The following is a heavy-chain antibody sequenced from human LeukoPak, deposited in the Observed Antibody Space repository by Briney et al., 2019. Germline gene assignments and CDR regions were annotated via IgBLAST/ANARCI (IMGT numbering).Heavy chain of an antibody. Sequence: PGGSLRLSCAASGLTVSSNYMSWVRQAPGKGLEWVSVIYSGGSTYYADSVKGRFTISRDNSKNTLYLQMNSLRAEDTAVYYCARNIAAAGATPDAFDIWGQGTMVTVSS. V-gene: IGHV3-53*01. CDR1: GLTVSSNY. CDR2: IYSGGST. CDR3: ARNIAAAGATPDAFDI. J-gene: IGHJ3*02. D-gene: IGHD6-13*01.